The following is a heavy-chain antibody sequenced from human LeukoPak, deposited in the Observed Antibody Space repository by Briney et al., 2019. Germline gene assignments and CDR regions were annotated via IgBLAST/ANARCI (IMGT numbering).Heavy chain of an antibody. CDR1: GDSVTSGGYF. D-gene: IGHD2-21*02. V-gene: IGHV4-31*03. J-gene: IGHJ3*02. Sequence: SETLSLTCTVSGDSVTSGGYFWTWIRQHPGEGLVWIGYISDSGTTSYNPSLKSRVSISVATSNNQFSLRLSSVTAADTAVYYCARDVVVTSSPDAFDIWGQGTMVTVSS. CDR2: ISDSGTT. CDR3: ARDVVVTSSPDAFDI.